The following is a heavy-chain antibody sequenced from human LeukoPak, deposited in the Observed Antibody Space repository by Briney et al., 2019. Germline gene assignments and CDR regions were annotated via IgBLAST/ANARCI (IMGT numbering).Heavy chain of an antibody. CDR1: GGSFSGYY. CDR3: ARGSAGEFGFSAVAENFDY. V-gene: IGHV4-34*01. J-gene: IGHJ4*02. Sequence: SETLSLTCAVYGGSFSGYYWGWIRQPPGKGLEWIGEINHSGSTNYNPSLKSRVTISVDTSKNQFSLKLSSVTTADTAVYYCARGSAGEFGFSAVAENFDYWGQGTLVTVSS. D-gene: IGHD6-19*01. CDR2: INHSGST.